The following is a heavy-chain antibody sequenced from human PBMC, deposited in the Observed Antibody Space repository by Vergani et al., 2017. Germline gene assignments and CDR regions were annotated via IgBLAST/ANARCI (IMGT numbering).Heavy chain of an antibody. J-gene: IGHJ4*02. Sequence: QVQLVESGGGVVQRGGSLRLSCATSGVTLSNYDMQWIRQGPGKGLEFVAFIQFDGSNQYYADSVKGRFTLSRDFSKNTLYLKMNSLRTDDTATYYCAKHFRGWGIDYWGQGTQVIVSS. CDR2: IQFDGSNQ. CDR3: AKHFRGWGIDY. V-gene: IGHV3-30*02. D-gene: IGHD3-16*01. CDR1: GVTLSNYD.